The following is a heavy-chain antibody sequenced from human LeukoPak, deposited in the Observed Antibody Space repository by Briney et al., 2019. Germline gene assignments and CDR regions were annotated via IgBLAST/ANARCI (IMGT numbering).Heavy chain of an antibody. J-gene: IGHJ4*02. CDR3: ARDNPQIRGSSWPDFDY. CDR1: GGTFSSYA. Sequence: ASVKVSCKASGGTFSSYAISWVRQAPGQGLEWMGGIVPIFGTANYAQKFQGRVTITTDESTSTAYMELSSLRSEDTAVYYCARDNPQIRGSSWPDFDYWGQGTLVTVSS. D-gene: IGHD6-13*01. CDR2: IVPIFGTA. V-gene: IGHV1-69*05.